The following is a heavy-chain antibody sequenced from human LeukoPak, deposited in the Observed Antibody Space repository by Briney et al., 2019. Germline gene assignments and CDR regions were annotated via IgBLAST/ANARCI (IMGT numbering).Heavy chain of an antibody. Sequence: GGSLRLSCEASEFTFSSYGMHWVRRAPGKGLEWMTVISHDGSNKYYVDSVKGRFTISRDNSKSTVYLQMNSLRAEDTAVYYCAKLGAKRGKLVSSSWPYWYFDLWGRGTLVTVSS. CDR1: EFTFSSYG. J-gene: IGHJ2*01. CDR3: AKLGAKRGKLVSSSWPYWYFDL. D-gene: IGHD6-13*01. V-gene: IGHV3-30*18. CDR2: ISHDGSNK.